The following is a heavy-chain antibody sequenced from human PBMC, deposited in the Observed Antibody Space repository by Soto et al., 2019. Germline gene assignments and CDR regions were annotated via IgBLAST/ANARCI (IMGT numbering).Heavy chain of an antibody. CDR2: IYDTGNT. CDR3: ASSYSGYLDN. CDR1: GAVVTSGENY. J-gene: IGHJ4*02. Sequence: SETLSLTCSVSGAVVTSGENYWSWVRQPPGKGLEWLAYIYDTGNTYYNPSLRSRTTISVDTSENQFSLKLTSVTDADTAIYYCASSYSGYLDNWGQGALVTVSS. V-gene: IGHV4-31*03. D-gene: IGHD3-22*01.